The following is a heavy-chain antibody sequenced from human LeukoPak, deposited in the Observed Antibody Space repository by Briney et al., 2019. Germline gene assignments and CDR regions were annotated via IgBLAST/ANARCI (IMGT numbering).Heavy chain of an antibody. CDR3: ARAGWELRPDAFDI. Sequence: GGSLRLPCAASGFTFSSYGMHWVRQAPGKGLEWVAFIRYDGSNKYYADSVKGRFTISRDNSKNTLYLQMNSLRAEDTAVYYCARAGWELRPDAFDIWGQGTMVTVSS. CDR1: GFTFSSYG. CDR2: IRYDGSNK. V-gene: IGHV3-30*02. D-gene: IGHD1-26*01. J-gene: IGHJ3*02.